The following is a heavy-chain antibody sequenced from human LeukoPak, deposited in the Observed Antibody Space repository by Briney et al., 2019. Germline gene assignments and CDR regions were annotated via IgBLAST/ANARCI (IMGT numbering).Heavy chain of an antibody. CDR3: ASWGDYYGSGILDRWFDP. J-gene: IGHJ5*02. CDR2: INPSGGST. D-gene: IGHD3-10*01. CDR1: GYTFTSYY. V-gene: IGHV1-46*01. Sequence: ASVKVSCKASGYTFTSYYMHWVRQAPGQGLEWMGIINPSGGSTSYAQKFQGRVTMTRDTSTSTVYMELSSLRSEDTAVYYCASWGDYYGSGILDRWFDPWGQGTLVTVSS.